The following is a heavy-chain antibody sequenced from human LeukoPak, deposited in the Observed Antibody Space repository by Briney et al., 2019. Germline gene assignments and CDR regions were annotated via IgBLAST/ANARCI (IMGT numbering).Heavy chain of an antibody. D-gene: IGHD4-11*01. Sequence: GGSLRLSCAASGFSFSNFWMGWVRQAPGKGLEWVANIKQDGSEKYYVDSVKGRFTISRDNAKNSLYLQMNSLRAEDTAVYYCARATRTYFDYWGQGTLVTVSS. CDR2: IKQDGSEK. J-gene: IGHJ4*02. V-gene: IGHV3-7*01. CDR3: ARATRTYFDY. CDR1: GFSFSNFW.